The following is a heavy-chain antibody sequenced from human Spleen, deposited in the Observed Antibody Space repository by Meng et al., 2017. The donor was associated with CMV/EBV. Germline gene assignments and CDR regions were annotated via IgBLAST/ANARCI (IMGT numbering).Heavy chain of an antibody. CDR1: GGSISSSSDY. V-gene: IGHV4-39*07. Sequence: SETLSLTCTVSGGSISSSSDYWGWIRQPPGKGLEWIGTIYYSGTPYYNPSLKTRVTISVDTSKNQFSLKLNSLTAADTAVYHCAKESHPRWFDPWGQGTLVTVSS. CDR2: IYYSGTP. CDR3: AKESHPRWFDP. J-gene: IGHJ5*02.